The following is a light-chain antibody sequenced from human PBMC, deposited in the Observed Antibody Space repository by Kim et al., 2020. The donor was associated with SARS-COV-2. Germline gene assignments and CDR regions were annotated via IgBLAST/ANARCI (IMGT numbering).Light chain of an antibody. CDR2: KAS. CDR3: QQYGYNSPWT. J-gene: IGKJ1*01. CDR1: QSIGTW. Sequence: GARVTITCRASQSIGTWLAWFQQKPGKAPNLLIYKASYLNSGVPSRFSGSGSVTEFTLTVSSLQPDDFATYYCQQYGYNSPWTFGQGTKVDIK. V-gene: IGKV1-5*03.